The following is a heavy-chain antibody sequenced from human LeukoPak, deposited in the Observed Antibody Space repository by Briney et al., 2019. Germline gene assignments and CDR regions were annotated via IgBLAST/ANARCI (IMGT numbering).Heavy chain of an antibody. J-gene: IGHJ5*02. CDR3: AKFSSGEPTAGWFDP. Sequence: GRSLRLSCAASGFTFSSYGMHWVRQAPGKGLEWVAVISYDGSNKYYADSVKGRFTISRDNSKNTLYLQMNSLRAEDTAVYYCAKFSSGEPTAGWFDPWGQGTLVTVSS. D-gene: IGHD2/OR15-2a*01. V-gene: IGHV3-30*18. CDR1: GFTFSSYG. CDR2: ISYDGSNK.